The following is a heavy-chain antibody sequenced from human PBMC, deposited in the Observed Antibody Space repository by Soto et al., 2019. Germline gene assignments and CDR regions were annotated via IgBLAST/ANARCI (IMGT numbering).Heavy chain of an antibody. CDR2: IYSGGST. D-gene: IGHD4-17*01. Sequence: EVQLVESGGGLIQPGGSLRLSCAASGFTVSSNYMSWVRQAPGKGLEWVSVIYSGGSTYYADSVKGRFTISRDNSKNTLYLQMNSLRAEDTAVYYCARGPAPTVTPMRDAFDIWGQGTMVTVSS. CDR1: GFTVSSNY. J-gene: IGHJ3*02. V-gene: IGHV3-53*01. CDR3: ARGPAPTVTPMRDAFDI.